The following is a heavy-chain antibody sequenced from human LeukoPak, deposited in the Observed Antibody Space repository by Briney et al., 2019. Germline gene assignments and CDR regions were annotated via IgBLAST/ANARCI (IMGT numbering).Heavy chain of an antibody. J-gene: IGHJ4*02. CDR3: ARVSGYDWESFYDY. D-gene: IGHD5-12*01. V-gene: IGHV4-30-4*07. CDR2: IYYSGST. Sequence: SETLSLTCAVSGGSISSGGFSWSWIRQPPGKGLEWIGYIYYSGSTYYNPSLKSRLSISIDTSKNQFSLKLSSVTAADTAVYYCARVSGYDWESFYDYWGQGTLVTVAS. CDR1: GGSISSGGFS.